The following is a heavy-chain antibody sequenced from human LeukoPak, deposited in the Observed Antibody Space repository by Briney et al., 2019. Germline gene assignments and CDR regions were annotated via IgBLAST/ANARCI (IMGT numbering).Heavy chain of an antibody. CDR2: NHYSGSV. V-gene: IGHV4-39*07. D-gene: IGHD3-9*01. CDR1: GGSISSGAHY. J-gene: IGHJ5*02. Sequence: KPSETLSLTCTVSGGSISSGAHYWGWIRQPPGKGLEWIGSNHYSGSVYYNPSLRSRFTISLDTSKNQFSLKLSSVTAADTAVYYCASSNTILGSWFDPWGQGTLVTVSS. CDR3: ASSNTILGSWFDP.